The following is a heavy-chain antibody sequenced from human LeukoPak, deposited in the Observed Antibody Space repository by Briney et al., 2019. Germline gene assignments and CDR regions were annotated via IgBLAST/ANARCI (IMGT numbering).Heavy chain of an antibody. Sequence: GGSQRLSCAASGFTFSSYEMNWVRQAPGKGLEWVSYISSSGSTIYYADSVKGRFTISRDNAKNSLYLQMNSLRAEDTALYYCARDRLGYCSGGSCSVFDYWGQGTLVTVSS. V-gene: IGHV3-48*03. D-gene: IGHD2-15*01. CDR1: GFTFSSYE. J-gene: IGHJ4*02. CDR2: ISSSGSTI. CDR3: ARDRLGYCSGGSCSVFDY.